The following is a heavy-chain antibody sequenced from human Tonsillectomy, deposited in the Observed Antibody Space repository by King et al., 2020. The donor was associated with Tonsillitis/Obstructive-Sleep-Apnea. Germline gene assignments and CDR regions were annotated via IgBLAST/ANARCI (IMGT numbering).Heavy chain of an antibody. D-gene: IGHD3-22*01. V-gene: IGHV5-51*01. Sequence: EXQLVPSGAEVKKPGESLKISCKGSGYTFTTYWIGWVRQMPGKGLEWMGIIYPGDSDTRYTPSFQGQVTISADKSLSTIYLQWSTLKASDTAMYYCARRSNYFGSSSDFDYWGQGTLVTVSS. CDR3: ARRSNYFGSSSDFDY. CDR1: GYTFTTYW. CDR2: IYPGDSDT. J-gene: IGHJ4*02.